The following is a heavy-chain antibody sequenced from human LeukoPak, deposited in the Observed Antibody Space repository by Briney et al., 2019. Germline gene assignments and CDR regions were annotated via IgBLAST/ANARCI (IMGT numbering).Heavy chain of an antibody. D-gene: IGHD2-2*01. CDR1: GGSISSGGYY. V-gene: IGHV4-30-2*01. Sequence: TLSLTCTVSGGSISSGGYYWSWIRQPPGKGLEWIGYIYHSGSTYYNPSLKSRVTISVDRSKNQFSLKLSSVTAADTAVYYCAREYQLLLDYWGQGTLVTVSS. CDR2: IYHSGST. CDR3: AREYQLLLDY. J-gene: IGHJ4*02.